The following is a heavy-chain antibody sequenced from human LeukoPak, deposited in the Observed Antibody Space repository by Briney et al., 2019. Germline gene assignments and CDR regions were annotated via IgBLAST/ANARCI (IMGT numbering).Heavy chain of an antibody. CDR2: ISYDGSDK. D-gene: IGHD3-10*01. Sequence: GGSLRLSCAASGFTFSSYAMHWVRQAPGKGLEWVAVISYDGSDKYYADSVKGRFTISRDNSKNTLYLQMNSLRAEDTAVYYCARDLGHYYGSGSYYKRQEYYYYGKDVWGKGTTVTVSS. CDR3: ARDLGHYYGSGSYYKRQEYYYYGKDV. J-gene: IGHJ6*04. V-gene: IGHV3-30*04. CDR1: GFTFSSYA.